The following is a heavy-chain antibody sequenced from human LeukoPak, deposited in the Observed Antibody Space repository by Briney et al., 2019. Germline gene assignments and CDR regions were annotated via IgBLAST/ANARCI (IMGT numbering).Heavy chain of an antibody. Sequence: SGTLSLTCTVSGGSISSGDYYWSWIRQPPGKGLEWIGYIYYSGSTYYNPSLKSRVTISVDTSKNQFSLKLSSVTAADTAVYYCARDRGAGGSQFDYWGQGTLVTVSS. CDR2: IYYSGST. D-gene: IGHD2-8*02. CDR1: GGSISSGDYY. V-gene: IGHV4-30-4*01. J-gene: IGHJ4*02. CDR3: ARDRGAGGSQFDY.